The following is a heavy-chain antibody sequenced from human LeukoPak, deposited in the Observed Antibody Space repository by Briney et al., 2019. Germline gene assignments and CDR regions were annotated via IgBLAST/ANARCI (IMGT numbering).Heavy chain of an antibody. D-gene: IGHD2-21*01. CDR2: INSDGSNT. Sequence: GGSLRLSCAASGFTFSSAWMHWVRQTPGKGLVWVSRINSDGSNTNYADSVKGRFTISRDNAKNMVNLQMNSLRAEDTAIYYCTRDYSYAMAVWGQGTTVTVSS. J-gene: IGHJ6*02. CDR1: GFTFSSAW. CDR3: TRDYSYAMAV. V-gene: IGHV3-74*01.